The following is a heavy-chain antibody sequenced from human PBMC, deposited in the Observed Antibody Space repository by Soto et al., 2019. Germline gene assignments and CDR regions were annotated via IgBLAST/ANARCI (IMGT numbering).Heavy chain of an antibody. CDR2: INRHGDST. CDR1: GFGFDEYG. J-gene: IGHJ4*02. D-gene: IGHD4-17*01. Sequence: EVQLVESEGGVVRPGGSLRLSCAASGFGFDEYGMSWVRQGPGKGLEWVSGINRHGDSTSYADSVKGRVTISRDNAKNSLYLQMNSLRAQDTAVYYCARDHRWGYEYGDYGDSWGQGTLVTVSS. CDR3: ARDHRWGYEYGDYGDS. V-gene: IGHV3-20*04.